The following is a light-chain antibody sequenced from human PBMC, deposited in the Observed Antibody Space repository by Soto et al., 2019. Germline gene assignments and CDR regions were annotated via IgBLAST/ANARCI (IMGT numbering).Light chain of an antibody. CDR2: EGS. CDR3: CSYAGSFTFDV. Sequence: QSVLTQPASVSGSPGQSITISCTGTSSDVGNYNLVSWYQQFTGKAPKLIIYEGSRRPSGVSNRFSGSKSGNTASLTISGLQAEDEADYYCCSYAGSFTFDVFGGGTKLTVL. J-gene: IGLJ2*01. V-gene: IGLV2-23*03. CDR1: SSDVGNYNL.